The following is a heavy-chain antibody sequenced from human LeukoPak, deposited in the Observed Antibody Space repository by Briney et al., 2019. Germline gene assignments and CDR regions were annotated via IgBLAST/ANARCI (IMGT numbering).Heavy chain of an antibody. CDR3: AGGGLAGYDWQWFDP. Sequence: SETLSLTCAVSGVSISSGGYSWRWIRQPPGKVLEWIGYIYYSGSTNYNPSLKSRVTISVNTSKNQFSLKLSSVTAADTAVYYCAGGGLAGYDWQWFDPWGQGTLVTVSS. D-gene: IGHD5-12*01. V-gene: IGHV4-61*08. CDR1: GVSISSGGYS. CDR2: IYYSGST. J-gene: IGHJ5*02.